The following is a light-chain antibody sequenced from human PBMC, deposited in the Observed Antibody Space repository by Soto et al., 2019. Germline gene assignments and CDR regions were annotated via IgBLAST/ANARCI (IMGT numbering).Light chain of an antibody. V-gene: IGLV1-44*01. CDR3: STWDDSLNGHVV. CDR1: NSNIGGNT. CDR2: TNH. J-gene: IGLJ2*01. Sequence: QSVLTQPPSASGTPGQRVTISCSGRNSNIGGNTVNWYQQLPGAAPKLLIHTNHQRPSGVPDRFSGSKSGTSASLAITGLQSEDEADYYCSTWDDSLNGHVVFGGGTKLTVL.